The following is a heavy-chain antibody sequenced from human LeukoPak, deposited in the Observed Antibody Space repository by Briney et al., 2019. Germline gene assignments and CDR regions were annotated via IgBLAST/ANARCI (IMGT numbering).Heavy chain of an antibody. J-gene: IGHJ4*02. D-gene: IGHD3-22*01. Sequence: GGSLRLSCAASGFTFSSYAMSWVRQAPGKGLEWVSAISGSGGSTYYADSVKGRFTISRDNSKNTLYLQMNSLRAEDTAVYYCAKTVMDHYDSSGRYYFDYWGQGTLVTVSS. CDR3: AKTVMDHYDSSGRYYFDY. CDR2: ISGSGGST. CDR1: GFTFSSYA. V-gene: IGHV3-23*01.